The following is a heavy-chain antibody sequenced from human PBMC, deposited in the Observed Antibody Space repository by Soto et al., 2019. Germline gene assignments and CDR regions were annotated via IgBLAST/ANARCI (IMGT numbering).Heavy chain of an antibody. CDR3: ARENWSSMDG. V-gene: IGHV3-74*01. Sequence: EVQLVESGGGSVQPVGSLRLSCAASGFTFRRYFMAWVRQAPGKGLVLVSQVTGDGSTTNYADSVRGRFTISRDNAKNTLYLQMNSLRDADTAIYYCARENWSSMDGWGQGNTVTVSS. J-gene: IGHJ6*02. CDR2: VTGDGSTT. CDR1: GFTFRRYF.